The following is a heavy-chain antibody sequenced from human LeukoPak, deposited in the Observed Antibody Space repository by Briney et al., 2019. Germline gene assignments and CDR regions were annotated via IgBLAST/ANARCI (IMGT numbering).Heavy chain of an antibody. CDR3: ARSIAAAGAHFDY. Sequence: PSETLSLTCTVSGGSIITYYWSWIRQPAGKGLEWIGRIYSSGRTNYHPSLESRVTMSVDTSKNQFSLNLTSVTAADTAVYYCARSIAAAGAHFDYWGQGTLVTVSS. J-gene: IGHJ4*02. CDR2: IYSSGRT. D-gene: IGHD6-13*01. CDR1: GGSIITYY. V-gene: IGHV4-4*07.